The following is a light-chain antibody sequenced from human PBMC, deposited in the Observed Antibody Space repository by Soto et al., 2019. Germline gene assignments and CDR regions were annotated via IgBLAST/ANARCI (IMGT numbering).Light chain of an antibody. CDR3: SSYTSSSTHV. CDR1: SSDVGAYTF. V-gene: IGLV2-14*03. Sequence: QSALTQPASVSGSPGQSITISCTGTSSDVGAYTFVSWYQQHPDKVPKLMIFDVSRRPSGVSDRFSGSKSGNTASLTISGLQPEDEADYYCSSYTSSSTHVCGSGTKLTVL. CDR2: DVS. J-gene: IGLJ1*01.